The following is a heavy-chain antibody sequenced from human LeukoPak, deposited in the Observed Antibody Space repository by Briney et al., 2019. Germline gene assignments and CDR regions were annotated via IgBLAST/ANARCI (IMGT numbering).Heavy chain of an antibody. CDR3: AREYCTNGVCYGQNWFDP. V-gene: IGHV1-69*13. D-gene: IGHD2-8*01. CDR2: IIPIFGTA. CDR1: GGTFSSYA. Sequence: ASVKVSCKASGGTFSSYAISWVRQAPGQGLEWMGGIIPIFGTANYAQKFQGRVTITADESTSTAYMELSSLRSEDTAVYYCAREYCTNGVCYGQNWFDPWGQGTLVTVSS. J-gene: IGHJ5*02.